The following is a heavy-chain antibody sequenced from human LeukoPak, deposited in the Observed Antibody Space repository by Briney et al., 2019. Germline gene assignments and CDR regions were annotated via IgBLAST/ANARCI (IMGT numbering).Heavy chain of an antibody. D-gene: IGHD4-23*01. CDR2: IYSGGST. V-gene: IGHV3-66*01. J-gene: IGHJ6*02. CDR3: ARDTGLLPYGMDV. CDR1: GFTVSSNY. Sequence: GGSLRLSCAASGFTVSSNYMSWVRQAPGKGLEWVSVIYSGGSTYYADSVKGRFTISRDNSKNTLYLQMNSLRVEDTAVYFCARDTGLLPYGMDVWGQGTTVTVSS.